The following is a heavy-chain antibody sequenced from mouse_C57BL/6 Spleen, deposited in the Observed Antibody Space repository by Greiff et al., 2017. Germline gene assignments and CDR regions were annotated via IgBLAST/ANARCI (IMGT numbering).Heavy chain of an antibody. Sequence: EVKLVESGGGLVKPGGSLKLSCAASGFTFSSYAMSWVRQTPEKRLEWVATISDGGSYTYYPDNVKGRFTISRDDAKNNLYLQMSHLKSEDTAMYYGARDYYYGSSRHWYVDGWGTGTTVTVSS. D-gene: IGHD1-1*01. CDR3: ARDYYYGSSRHWYVDG. CDR1: GFTFSSYA. CDR2: ISDGGSYT. V-gene: IGHV5-4*01. J-gene: IGHJ1*03.